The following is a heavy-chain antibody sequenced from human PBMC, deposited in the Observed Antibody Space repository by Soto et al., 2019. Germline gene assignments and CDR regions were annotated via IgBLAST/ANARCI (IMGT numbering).Heavy chain of an antibody. Sequence: GGSLRLSCAASGFTFDDYAMHWVRQAPGKGLEWVSLISWDGGSTYYADSVKGRFTISRNNSKNSLYLQMNSLRAEDTALYYCASAIDRYSSSSEYFQHWGQGTLVTVSS. CDR1: GFTFDDYA. D-gene: IGHD6-6*01. V-gene: IGHV3-43D*03. CDR3: ASAIDRYSSSSEYFQH. CDR2: ISWDGGST. J-gene: IGHJ1*01.